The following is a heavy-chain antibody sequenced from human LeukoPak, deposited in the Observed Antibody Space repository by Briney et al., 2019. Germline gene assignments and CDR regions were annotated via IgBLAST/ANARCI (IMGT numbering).Heavy chain of an antibody. V-gene: IGHV3-7*01. J-gene: IGHJ4*02. CDR1: GFTFSSYW. CDR3: ARDVTYVWGSYRYLDY. CDR2: IKQDGSESEK. D-gene: IGHD3-16*02. Sequence: GGSLRLSCATSGFTFSSYWMSWVRQAPGKGLEWVANIKQDGSESEKNYVDSVKGRFTISRDNAKNSLYLQMNSLRAEDTAVYYCARDVTYVWGSYRYLDYWGQGTLVTVSS.